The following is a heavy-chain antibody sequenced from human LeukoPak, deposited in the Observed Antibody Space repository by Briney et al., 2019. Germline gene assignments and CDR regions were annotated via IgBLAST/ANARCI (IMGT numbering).Heavy chain of an antibody. V-gene: IGHV3-21*01. J-gene: IGHJ4*02. Sequence: GGSLRLSCAASGFTFSSYSMNWVRQAPGKGLEWVSSISSSSYIYYADSVKGRFTISRDNAKNSLYLQMNSLRAEDTAVYYCAREKTMVRGVRYFDYWGQGTLVTVSS. CDR1: GFTFSSYS. CDR3: AREKTMVRGVRYFDY. D-gene: IGHD3-10*01. CDR2: ISSSSYI.